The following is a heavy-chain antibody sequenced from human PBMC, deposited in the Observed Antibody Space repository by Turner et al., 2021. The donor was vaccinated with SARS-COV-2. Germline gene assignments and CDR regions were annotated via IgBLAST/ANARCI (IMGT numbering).Heavy chain of an antibody. CDR1: GGSISSGGYY. Sequence: QVQLQESGPGLVKPSQTLSLTCTVSGGSISSGGYYWSWIRQHPGKGLEWIGYIYYSGSTYYNPSLKSRVTISVDTFKNQFSLKLSSVTAADTAVYYCPRARTSGTNYPGDFDYWGQGTLVTVSS. J-gene: IGHJ4*02. CDR2: IYYSGST. CDR3: PRARTSGTNYPGDFDY. D-gene: IGHD1-1*01. V-gene: IGHV4-31*03.